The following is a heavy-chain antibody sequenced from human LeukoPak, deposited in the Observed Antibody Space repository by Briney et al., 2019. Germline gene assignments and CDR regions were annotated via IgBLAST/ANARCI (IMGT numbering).Heavy chain of an antibody. CDR2: IYPGDSDT. J-gene: IGHJ5*02. D-gene: IGHD4-11*01. Sequence: GESLKISCKGSGYSFTSYWIGWVRQMPGKGLEWMGIIYPGDSDTRYSPSFQGQVTISANKSISAAYLQWSSLKASDTAVYYCARTTDYLNWFDPWGQGTLVTVSS. CDR1: GYSFTSYW. CDR3: ARTTDYLNWFDP. V-gene: IGHV5-51*01.